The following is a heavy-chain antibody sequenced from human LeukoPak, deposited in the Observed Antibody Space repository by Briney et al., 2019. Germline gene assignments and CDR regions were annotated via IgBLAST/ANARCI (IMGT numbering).Heavy chain of an antibody. J-gene: IGHJ3*02. CDR1: GGSISSGDCY. Sequence: SETLSLTCTVSGGSISSGDCYWSWIRQPPGKGLEWIGYIYHSGSTYYNPSLKSRVTISVDTSKNQFSLKLSSVTAADTAVYYCAREVNSSGYYSAFDIWGQGTMVTVSS. D-gene: IGHD3-22*01. CDR3: AREVNSSGYYSAFDI. V-gene: IGHV4-30-4*08. CDR2: IYHSGST.